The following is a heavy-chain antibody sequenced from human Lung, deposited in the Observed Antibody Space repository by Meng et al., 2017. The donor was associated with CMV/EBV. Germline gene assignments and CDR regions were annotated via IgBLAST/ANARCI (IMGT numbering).Heavy chain of an antibody. CDR1: GGSISSGDYY. CDR3: ARDRTTGRYFDY. Sequence: QVRLQVPGPGLVKPSHTLSLTCTCSGGSISSGDYYWSWIRQTPGKGLEWIGYIYYSGSTYYNPSLKSRVTISVDTSKNQFSLKLSSVTAADTAVYYCARDRTTGRYFDYWGQGTLVTVSS. CDR2: IYYSGST. V-gene: IGHV4-30-4*01. J-gene: IGHJ4*02. D-gene: IGHD4-11*01.